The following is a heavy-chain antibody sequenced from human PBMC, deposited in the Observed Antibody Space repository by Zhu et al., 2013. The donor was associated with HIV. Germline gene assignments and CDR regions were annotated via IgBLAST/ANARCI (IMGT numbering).Heavy chain of an antibody. CDR2: IIPIFGTA. D-gene: IGHD1-26*01. V-gene: IGHV1-69*12. Sequence: QVQLVQSGAEVKKPGSSVKVSCKASGGTFSSYAISWVRQAPGQGLEWMGGIIPIFGTANYAQKFQGRVTITADESTSTAYMELSSLRSEDTAVYYCAINSFFSVGSVGATPYYFDYWGQGTLVTVSS. CDR1: GGTFSSYA. CDR3: AINSFFSVGSVGATPYYFDY. J-gene: IGHJ4*02.